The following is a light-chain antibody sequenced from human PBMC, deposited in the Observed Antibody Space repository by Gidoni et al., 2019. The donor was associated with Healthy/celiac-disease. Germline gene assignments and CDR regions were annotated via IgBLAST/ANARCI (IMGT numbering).Light chain of an antibody. CDR1: QSVSSY. V-gene: IGKV3-11*01. CDR2: DAS. J-gene: IGKJ2*01. CDR3: QQRSNWPPYT. Sequence: EVVLTPSPATLSLSPGERATLSCRASQSVSSYLPWYQQHPGQAPRLLIYDASNRATGSPARCSGSGSGTDFTLTTSSLEPEDVAVYYCQQRSNWPPYTFGQGTKLEIK.